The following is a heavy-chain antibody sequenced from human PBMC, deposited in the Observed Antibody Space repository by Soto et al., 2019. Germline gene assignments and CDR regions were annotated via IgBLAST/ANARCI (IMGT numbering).Heavy chain of an antibody. J-gene: IGHJ5*01. CDR2: TYYRSKWST. Sequence: SQTLSLTCAISGDSVSSKSAAWNWIRQSPSRGLEWLGRTYYRSKWSTDYAVSVKSRITINPDTSKNQFSLQLNSVTPEDTAVYYCARDVGLQHDTGYYDFWSAKNNWFDSWGQGTLVTVSS. CDR3: ARDVGLQHDTGYYDFWSAKNNWFDS. CDR1: GDSVSSKSAA. V-gene: IGHV6-1*01. D-gene: IGHD3-3*01.